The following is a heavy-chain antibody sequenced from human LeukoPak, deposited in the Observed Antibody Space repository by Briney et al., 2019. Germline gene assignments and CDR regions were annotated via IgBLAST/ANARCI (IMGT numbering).Heavy chain of an antibody. CDR3: AKRGRYYYYYMDV. CDR2: INHSGST. D-gene: IGHD3-10*01. CDR1: GGSFSGYY. V-gene: IGHV4-34*01. J-gene: IGHJ6*03. Sequence: SETLPLTCAVYGGSFSGYYWSWIRQPPGKGLEWIGEINHSGSTNYNPSLKSRVTISVDTSKNQFSLKLSSVTAADTAVYYCAKRGRYYYYYMDVWGKGTTVTISS.